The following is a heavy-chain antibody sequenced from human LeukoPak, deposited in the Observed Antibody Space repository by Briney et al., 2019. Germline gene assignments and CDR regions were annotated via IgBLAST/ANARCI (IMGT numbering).Heavy chain of an antibody. J-gene: IGHJ4*02. CDR2: MNPNSGNT. CDR3: ARGKLYSGYETIFDY. D-gene: IGHD5-12*01. V-gene: IGHV1-8*02. CDR1: GYTFTSYG. Sequence: GASVKVSCKASGYTFTSYGISWVRQAPGQGLEWMGWMNPNSGNTGYAQKFQGRVTMTRNTSISTAYMELSSLRSEDTAVYYCARGKLYSGYETIFDYWGQGTLVTVSS.